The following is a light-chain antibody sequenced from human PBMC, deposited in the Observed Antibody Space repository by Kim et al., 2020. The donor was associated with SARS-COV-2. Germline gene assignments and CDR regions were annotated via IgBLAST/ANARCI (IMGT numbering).Light chain of an antibody. CDR3: QSYDSSLSGSV. Sequence: QRVTISCTGSSSNIGAGYAVHWYQQFPGTAPNLLIYDNTNRPSGVPDRSSGSKSGTSASLAITGLQAEDEADYYCQSYDSSLSGSVFGGGTQLTVL. CDR2: DNT. CDR1: SSNIGAGYA. V-gene: IGLV1-40*01. J-gene: IGLJ3*02.